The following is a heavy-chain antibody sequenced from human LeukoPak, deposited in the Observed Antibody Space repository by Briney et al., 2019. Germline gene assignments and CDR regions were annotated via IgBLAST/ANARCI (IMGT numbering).Heavy chain of an antibody. J-gene: IGHJ4*02. V-gene: IGHV3-23*01. CDR3: AKDASGSYGSIDY. CDR1: GFTFSSYG. Sequence: PGGTLRLSCAASGFTFSSYGMSWVRQAPGKGLEWVSAISGSGGSTYYADSVKGRFTISRDNAKNSLYLQMNSLRAEDMALYYCAKDASGSYGSIDYWGQGTLVTVSS. D-gene: IGHD1-26*01. CDR2: ISGSGGST.